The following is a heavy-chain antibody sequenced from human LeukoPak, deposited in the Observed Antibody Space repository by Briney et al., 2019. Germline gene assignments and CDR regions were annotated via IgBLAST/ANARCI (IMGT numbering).Heavy chain of an antibody. CDR1: GGSISSYY. CDR3: ARSPQGDYGGNSGGIDY. Sequence: KPSETLSLTCTVSGGSISSYYWSWIRQPPGKGLEWIGYIYYSGSTNYNPSLKSRVTISVDTSKNQFSLKLSSVTAADTAVYYCARSPQGDYGGNSGGIDYWGQGTLVTVSS. J-gene: IGHJ4*02. V-gene: IGHV4-59*01. CDR2: IYYSGST. D-gene: IGHD4-23*01.